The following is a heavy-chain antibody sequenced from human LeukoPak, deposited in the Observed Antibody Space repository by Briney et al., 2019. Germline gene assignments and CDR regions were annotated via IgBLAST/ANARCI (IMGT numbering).Heavy chain of an antibody. Sequence: GRSLRLSCVASRFNFNTYGMHWVRQAPGKGLEWVAVMWYDGSNEYYADSVKGRFSISRDNSKNTLYLQMNSLRADDTAVYYCAKRMGDRGGKGFDLWGPGTLVTVSS. CDR2: MWYDGSNE. D-gene: IGHD3-16*01. V-gene: IGHV3-33*06. CDR1: RFNFNTYG. CDR3: AKRMGDRGGKGFDL. J-gene: IGHJ3*01.